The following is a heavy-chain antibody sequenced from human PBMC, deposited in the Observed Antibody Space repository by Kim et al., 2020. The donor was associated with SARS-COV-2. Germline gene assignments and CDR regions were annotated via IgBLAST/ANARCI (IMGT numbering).Heavy chain of an antibody. D-gene: IGHD6-25*01. CDR1: GYIFTGYY. V-gene: IGHV1-2*02. CDR3: AREGSSGYDDFDF. J-gene: IGHJ4*02. CDR2: INADSGDT. Sequence: ASVKVSCKASGYIFTGYYMHWVRQAPGQGLEWMGWINADSGDTKYPQKFQGRVSMTRDTSLSTVYMDLSRLRPDDAAVYYCAREGSSGYDDFDFWGQGTLVTVSS.